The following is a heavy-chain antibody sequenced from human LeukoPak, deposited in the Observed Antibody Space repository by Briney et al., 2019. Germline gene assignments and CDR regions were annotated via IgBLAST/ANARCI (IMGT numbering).Heavy chain of an antibody. J-gene: IGHJ4*02. D-gene: IGHD1-26*01. CDR3: SRGVGATPGYFDY. CDR1: GGSISSYC. Sequence: SETLSLTCTASGGSISSYCWSWIWQPPAQGLERIGYIYYSWSTNYNPSLKRRVTISIDTDKNQYYLKLSSVTAAATAAAYCSRGVGATPGYFDYWGQGTLVTVSS. V-gene: IGHV4-59*01. CDR2: IYYSWST.